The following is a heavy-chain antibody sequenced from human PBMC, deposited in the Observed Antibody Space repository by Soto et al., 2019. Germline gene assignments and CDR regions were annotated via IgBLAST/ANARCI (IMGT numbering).Heavy chain of an antibody. Sequence: GASVKVSCKASGYTFTSYYMHWVRQAPGQGLEWMGIINPSGGSTSYAQKFQGRVTMTRDTSTSTVYMELSSLRSEDTAVYYCARAEDSWYATYYYYGMDVWGQGTTVTVSS. CDR1: GYTFTSYY. CDR2: INPSGGST. J-gene: IGHJ6*02. CDR3: ARAEDSWYATYYYYGMDV. V-gene: IGHV1-46*01. D-gene: IGHD6-13*01.